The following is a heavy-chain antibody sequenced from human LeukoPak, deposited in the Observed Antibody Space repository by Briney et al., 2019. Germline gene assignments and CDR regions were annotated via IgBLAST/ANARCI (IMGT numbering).Heavy chain of an antibody. V-gene: IGHV4-39*01. CDR3: ARSRKYGAVTTYSWFDP. CDR2: VSYTGST. Sequence: SETLSLTCTVSGGSISSSTYYWGWIRRPPGRGLEWIASVSYTGSTTYNPSLKSRVTISVDTSRTQFSLKLSSVTAADTAVYYCARSRKYGAVTTYSWFDPWGRGTLVIVSS. J-gene: IGHJ5*02. CDR1: GGSISSSTYY. D-gene: IGHD4-17*01.